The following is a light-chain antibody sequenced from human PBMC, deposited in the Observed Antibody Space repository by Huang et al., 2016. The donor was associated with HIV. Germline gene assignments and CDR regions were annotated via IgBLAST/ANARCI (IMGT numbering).Light chain of an antibody. CDR2: GAS. J-gene: IGKJ1*01. CDR3: QQYYSIPWT. Sequence: DIVMTQSPDSLAVSLGERATIDCKSSQSVLYSSNNKNYLAWYQQKSGQSPKLLSYGASTRESGVPDRFSGSGSGTDFTLTISSLQAEDVAVYFCQQYYSIPWTFGQGTKVEVK. CDR1: QSVLYSSNNKNY. V-gene: IGKV4-1*01.